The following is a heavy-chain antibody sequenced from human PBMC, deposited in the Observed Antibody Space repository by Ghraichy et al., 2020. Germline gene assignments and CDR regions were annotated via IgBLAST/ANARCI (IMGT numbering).Heavy chain of an antibody. V-gene: IGHV3-33*01. CDR2: IWYDESNK. CDR1: GFTFSSYG. Sequence: GGSLRLSCAASGFTFSSYGMHWVRQAPGKGLEWVAVIWYDESNKYYADSVKGRFTISRDNSKNTLYLQMNSLRAEDTAVYYCARDLGDGYNDFDYWGQGTLVTVSS. D-gene: IGHD5-24*01. CDR3: ARDLGDGYNDFDY. J-gene: IGHJ4*02.